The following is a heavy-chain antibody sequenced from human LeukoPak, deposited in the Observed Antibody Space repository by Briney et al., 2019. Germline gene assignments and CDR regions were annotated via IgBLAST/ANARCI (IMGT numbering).Heavy chain of an antibody. D-gene: IGHD3-22*01. CDR1: GFTFSSYR. Sequence: GGSLRLSCAASGFTFSSYRMNWVRQAPGKGLEWVSYISSSGSTIYYADSVKGRFTISRDNAKNSLYLQMNSLRAEDTAVYYCARDRMIVVRNAFDIWGQGTMVTVSS. CDR2: ISSSGSTI. CDR3: ARDRMIVVRNAFDI. V-gene: IGHV3-48*03. J-gene: IGHJ3*02.